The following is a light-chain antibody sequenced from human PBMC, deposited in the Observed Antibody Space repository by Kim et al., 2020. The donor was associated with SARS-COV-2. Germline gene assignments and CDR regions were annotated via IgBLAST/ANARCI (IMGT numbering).Light chain of an antibody. CDR2: GAS. CDR1: QSVSSY. Sequence: LSPGERATLSCRASQSVSSYLAWYQQKPGQAPRLLIYGASSRATGIPDRFSGSGSGTDFTLTISRLEAEDFAMYYCHQYGSSLWTFGQGTKVDIK. J-gene: IGKJ1*01. V-gene: IGKV3-20*01. CDR3: HQYGSSLWT.